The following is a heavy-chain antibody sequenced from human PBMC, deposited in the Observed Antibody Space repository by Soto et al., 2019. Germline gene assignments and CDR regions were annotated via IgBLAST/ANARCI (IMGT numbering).Heavy chain of an antibody. V-gene: IGHV3-33*01. Sequence: QVQLVESGGGVVQPGRSLRLSCAASGFTFSNYGMHWVRQAPGKGPEWVAVIWYDGSNKDYADSVKGRFTISRDNSKNNLYLQINSLRAEDTAVYYCASALETGDYWGQGTLVTVSS. CDR3: ASALETGDY. J-gene: IGHJ4*02. CDR1: GFTFSNYG. CDR2: IWYDGSNK. D-gene: IGHD3-10*01.